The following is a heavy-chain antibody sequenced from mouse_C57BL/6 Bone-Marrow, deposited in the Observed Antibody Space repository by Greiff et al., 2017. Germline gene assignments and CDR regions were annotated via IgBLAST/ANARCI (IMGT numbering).Heavy chain of an antibody. J-gene: IGHJ2*01. CDR2: IDPATGGT. V-gene: IGHV1-15*01. Sequence: QVQLQQPGAELVRPGASVTLSCKASGYTFTDYEMHWVKQTPVHGLEWIGAIDPATGGTAYNQKFKGKDILTADKSSSTAYMELRSLTSEDSAVXDCTRGGDITTVVADDWGTGTTLTVSS. CDR3: TRGGDITTVVADD. D-gene: IGHD1-1*01. CDR1: GYTFTDYE.